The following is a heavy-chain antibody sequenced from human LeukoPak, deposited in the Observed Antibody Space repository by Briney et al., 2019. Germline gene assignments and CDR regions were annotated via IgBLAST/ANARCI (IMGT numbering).Heavy chain of an antibody. J-gene: IGHJ4*02. D-gene: IGHD4-11*01. Sequence: SETLSLTCAVSGGSVSSYYWSWIRQPPWKGLEWIRYIYYSGSTNYNPSLKSRVTISVDTSKNQFSLKLSSVTAADTAVYYCARTPVSTVTTPDNLDYWGQGTLVTVSS. V-gene: IGHV4-59*02. CDR2: IYYSGST. CDR1: GGSVSSYY. CDR3: ARTPVSTVTTPDNLDY.